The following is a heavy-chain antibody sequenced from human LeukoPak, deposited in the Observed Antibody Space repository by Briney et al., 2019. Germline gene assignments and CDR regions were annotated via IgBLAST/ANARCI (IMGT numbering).Heavy chain of an antibody. Sequence: GGSLRLSCAASGFTFSSYWMHWVRQAPGKGLVWVSRINSDGSSTSYADSVKGRFTTSRDNSKNTLYLQMNSLRAEDTAVYYCAKSSGSYLEFDYWGQGTLVTVSS. CDR2: INSDGSST. CDR3: AKSSGSYLEFDY. V-gene: IGHV3-74*01. CDR1: GFTFSSYW. J-gene: IGHJ4*02. D-gene: IGHD1-26*01.